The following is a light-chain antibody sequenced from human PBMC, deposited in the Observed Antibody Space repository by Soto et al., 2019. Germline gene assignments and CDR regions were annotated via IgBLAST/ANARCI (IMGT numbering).Light chain of an antibody. Sequence: EIVLTQSPGTLSLSPGERATLSCRASQSVSSSSYLAWYQQKPGQAPRLLIYGAASSATGNPDRFSGSGSGTDFTLTISRLEPEDFAVYYCHQYGSSPSYTFGQGTKLEIK. CDR2: GAA. J-gene: IGKJ2*01. CDR3: HQYGSSPSYT. CDR1: QSVSSSSY. V-gene: IGKV3-20*01.